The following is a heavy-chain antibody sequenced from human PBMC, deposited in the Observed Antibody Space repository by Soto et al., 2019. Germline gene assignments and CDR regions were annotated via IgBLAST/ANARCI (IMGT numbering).Heavy chain of an antibody. V-gene: IGHV5-51*01. CDR2: IYPGDSDT. D-gene: IGHD3-22*01. CDR1: GYSFTSYW. CDR3: ARPSQDYYVSSGYHISLDAFDI. Sequence: PGESLKIFCKGSGYSFTSYWIGWVRQMPGKGLEWMGIIYPGDSDTRYSPSFQGQVTISADKSISTAYLQWSSLKASDTAMYYCARPSQDYYVSSGYHISLDAFDIWGQGTMVTVSS. J-gene: IGHJ3*02.